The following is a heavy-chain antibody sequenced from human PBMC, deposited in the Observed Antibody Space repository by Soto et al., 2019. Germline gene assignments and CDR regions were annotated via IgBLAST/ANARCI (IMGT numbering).Heavy chain of an antibody. CDR3: AGRSSTSYIYGRDV. CDR1: GGSISSSNW. D-gene: IGHD2-2*01. CDR2: IYHSGST. J-gene: IGHJ6*02. Sequence: QVQLQESGPGLVKPSGTLSLTCAVSGGSISSSNWWRWFRQPPGKGLEWIGEIYHSGSTNYNPSLKSRGTISVDKSKNQFSLKLRSVTAADTAVYYCAGRSSTSYIYGRDVWGQGTPVTVSS. V-gene: IGHV4-4*02.